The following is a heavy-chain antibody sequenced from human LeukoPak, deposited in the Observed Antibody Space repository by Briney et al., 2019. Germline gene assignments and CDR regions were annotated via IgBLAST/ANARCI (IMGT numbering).Heavy chain of an antibody. CDR1: GSTFSDYH. CDR3: ARGEYSNGYPYRLDS. CDR2: INPKSGDA. Sequence: ASVKVPCKASGSTFSDYHINWGRQASGQGPEWMGWINPKSGDAKYGQAFQSRVTMTRDTSISTAYMELNRLRFDDTAMYYCARGEYSNGYPYRLDSWGQGTLVTVSS. D-gene: IGHD3-16*01. J-gene: IGHJ4*02. V-gene: IGHV1-2*02.